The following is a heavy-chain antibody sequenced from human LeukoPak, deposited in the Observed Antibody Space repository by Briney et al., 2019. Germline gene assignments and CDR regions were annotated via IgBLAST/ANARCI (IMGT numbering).Heavy chain of an antibody. V-gene: IGHV4-34*01. J-gene: IGHJ6*02. D-gene: IGHD6-13*01. CDR3: ARGAPGDIAAAGADYYYGMDV. Sequence: SETLSLTCSVYGGFFSGYYWSWIRQPPGKGLEGWGEINHSGSTNYNPSVTGRGTISVATSKYQYSLKLRSMSAADTAVYYCARGAPGDIAAAGADYYYGMDVWGQGTTVTVSS. CDR1: GGFFSGYY. CDR2: INHSGST.